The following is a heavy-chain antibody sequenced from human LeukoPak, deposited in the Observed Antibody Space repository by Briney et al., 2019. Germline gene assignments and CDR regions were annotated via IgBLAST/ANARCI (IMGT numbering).Heavy chain of an antibody. CDR3: AREITWELTPI. V-gene: IGHV3-7*01. Sequence: GSLRLSCAASGFTFSSYWMSWVRQAPAKGLEWVANIKEDGSERYYVDSVKGRFTISRDNAKNSLYLQMNSLRAEDTAVYYCAREITWELTPIWGQGTMVTVSS. CDR2: IKEDGSER. CDR1: GFTFSSYW. D-gene: IGHD3-10*01. J-gene: IGHJ3*02.